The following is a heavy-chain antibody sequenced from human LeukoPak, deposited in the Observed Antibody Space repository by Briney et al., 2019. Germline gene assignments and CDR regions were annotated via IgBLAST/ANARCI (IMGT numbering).Heavy chain of an antibody. D-gene: IGHD2-15*01. V-gene: IGHV1-46*01. CDR1: GYTFTSYY. Sequence: ASVKVSCKASGYTFTSYYMHWVRQAPGQGLEWMGIINPSGGSTSYAQKFQGRVTMTRDTSTSTVYMELSSLRSEDTAVYCCARAACSGGSCYRYYFDYWGQGTLVTVSS. CDR3: ARAACSGGSCYRYYFDY. CDR2: INPSGGST. J-gene: IGHJ4*02.